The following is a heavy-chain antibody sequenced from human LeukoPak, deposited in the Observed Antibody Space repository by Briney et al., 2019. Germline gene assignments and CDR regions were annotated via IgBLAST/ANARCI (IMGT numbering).Heavy chain of an antibody. V-gene: IGHV4-31*03. CDR2: IYYSGST. D-gene: IGHD2-2*01. CDR1: GGSISSGGYY. J-gene: IGHJ4*02. CDR3: AREGDCSSTSCYLGY. Sequence: SQTLSLTCTVSGGSISSGGYYWSWIRQHPGKGLEWIGYIYYSGSTYYNPSLKSRVTLSVDTSKNQLSLKLSSVTAADTAVYYCAREGDCSSTSCYLGYWGQGTLVTVSS.